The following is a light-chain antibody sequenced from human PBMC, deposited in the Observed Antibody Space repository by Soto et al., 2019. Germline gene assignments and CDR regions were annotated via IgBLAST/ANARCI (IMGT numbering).Light chain of an antibody. J-gene: IGLJ3*02. V-gene: IGLV2-8*01. CDR1: SNDVGGYDF. Sequence: QSALTQPPSASGSPGQSVTISCTGTSNDVGGYDFVSWYQQHPGKAPKLIIYEVSKWPSGVPDRFSGSKSGNTASLTVSGLQAEDEADYYCASYAGGHYNWVFGGGTKLTVL. CDR2: EVS. CDR3: ASYAGGHYNWV.